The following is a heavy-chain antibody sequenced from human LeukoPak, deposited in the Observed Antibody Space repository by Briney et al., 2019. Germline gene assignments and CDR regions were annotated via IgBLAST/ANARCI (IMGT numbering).Heavy chain of an antibody. CDR2: ISSNGGST. J-gene: IGHJ4*02. CDR1: GFTFSSYA. D-gene: IGHD3-10*01. Sequence: PGGSLRLSCAASGFTFSSYAMHWVRQAPGKGLEYVSAISSNGGSTYYANSVKGRFTISRDNPKNTLYLQMGSLRAEDMAVYYCARGGSFTMVRGVINTGNDYWGQGTLVTVSS. V-gene: IGHV3-64*01. CDR3: ARGGSFTMVRGVINTGNDY.